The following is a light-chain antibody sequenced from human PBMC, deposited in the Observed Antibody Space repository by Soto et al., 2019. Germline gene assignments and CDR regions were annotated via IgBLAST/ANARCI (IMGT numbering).Light chain of an antibody. Sequence: QSALTQPPSISAAPGQKVTISCSGSTSNIGNNYVSWYQQLPGTAPKLLIYENNKRPSGIPDRFSGSKPGTSATLGITGLQTGDEADYYCGTWDSSLSAGVVGGGTKLTVL. CDR2: ENN. CDR3: GTWDSSLSAGV. J-gene: IGLJ3*02. CDR1: TSNIGNNY. V-gene: IGLV1-51*02.